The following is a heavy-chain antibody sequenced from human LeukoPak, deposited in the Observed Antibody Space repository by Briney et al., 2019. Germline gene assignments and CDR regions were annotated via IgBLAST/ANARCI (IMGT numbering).Heavy chain of an antibody. V-gene: IGHV3-53*01. D-gene: IGHD5-12*01. CDR1: GFTVSSNY. J-gene: IGHJ4*02. CDR2: IYSGGST. Sequence: GGSLRLSCTASGFTVSSNYMSWVRQAPGKGLEWVSVIYSGGSTYYADSVKGRFTISRDNSKNTLYLQMNSLRAEDTAVYYCAGNYSGYEPDYWGQGTLVTVSS. CDR3: AGNYSGYEPDY.